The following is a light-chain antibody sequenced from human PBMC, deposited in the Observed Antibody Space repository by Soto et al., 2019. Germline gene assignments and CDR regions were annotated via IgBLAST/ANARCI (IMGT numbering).Light chain of an antibody. Sequence: QSALTQPRSVSGSPGQSVTISCTGTSSDVGGYDYVSWYQQHPGRAPKAMIYDVSKRPSGVPNRFSGSKSGNTASLTISGLQTEDEADYYCCSYAGTYTWVFGGGTQLTVL. CDR1: SSDVGGYDY. J-gene: IGLJ3*02. V-gene: IGLV2-11*01. CDR2: DVS. CDR3: CSYAGTYTWV.